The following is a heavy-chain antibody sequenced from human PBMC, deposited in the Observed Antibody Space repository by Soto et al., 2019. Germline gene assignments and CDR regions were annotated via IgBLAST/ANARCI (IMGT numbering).Heavy chain of an antibody. CDR2: THGSGIT. V-gene: IGHV4-59*01. CDR1: GGSITGYH. Sequence: QVQLQESGPGLVKPSETLSLTCTVSGGSITGYHWSWIRQPPGKGLEWIGYTHGSGITNYNPSLQSRVTISVDTSKNHFSRELSSVTASDTAGYYCASYIEGGGGRGYWGQGHLLTVSS. CDR3: ASYIEGGGGRGY. J-gene: IGHJ4*02. D-gene: IGHD1-26*01.